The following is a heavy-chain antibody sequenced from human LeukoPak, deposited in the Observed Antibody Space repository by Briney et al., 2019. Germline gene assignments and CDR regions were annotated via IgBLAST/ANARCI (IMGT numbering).Heavy chain of an antibody. D-gene: IGHD1-26*01. CDR2: INPYSGGT. J-gene: IGHJ4*02. V-gene: IGHV1-2*02. CDR3: ARALRRDTTYYEGY. Sequence: ASVKVSCKASGYTFTDYYMHWVRQAPGQGLEWMGWINPYSGGTNYAQTFQGRVTMIRDTSINTAYMELTTLRSDDTAVYYCARALRRDTTYYEGYWGQGTLVTVSS. CDR1: GYTFTDYY.